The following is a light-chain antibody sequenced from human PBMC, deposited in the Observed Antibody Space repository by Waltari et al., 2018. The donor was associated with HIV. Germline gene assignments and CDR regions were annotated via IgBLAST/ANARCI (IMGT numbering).Light chain of an antibody. CDR1: QSISSN. V-gene: IGKV3-15*01. CDR3: QQYHYWPPRFT. J-gene: IGKJ3*01. Sequence: EIVMTQSPATLSVSPGERATLSCRASQSISSNLAWYQHKPGQAPRLLIYGASTRASGFPARFSGSGSGTEFTLTISSLQSEDFVVYYCQQYHYWPPRFTFGPGTKVDFK. CDR2: GAS.